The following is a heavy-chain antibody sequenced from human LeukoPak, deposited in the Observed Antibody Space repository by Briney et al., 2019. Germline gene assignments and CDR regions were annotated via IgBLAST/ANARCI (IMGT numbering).Heavy chain of an antibody. CDR2: ISAYNGNT. CDR1: GYTFTSYG. V-gene: IGHV1-18*04. J-gene: IGHJ4*02. Sequence: ASVKVSCKASGYTFTSYGISWVGQAPGQGLEWMGWISAYNGNTNYAQKLQGRVTMTTDTSTSTAYMELRSLRSDDTAVYYCARDLYDYDILTGYYEFDYWGQGTLVTVSS. D-gene: IGHD3-9*01. CDR3: ARDLYDYDILTGYYEFDY.